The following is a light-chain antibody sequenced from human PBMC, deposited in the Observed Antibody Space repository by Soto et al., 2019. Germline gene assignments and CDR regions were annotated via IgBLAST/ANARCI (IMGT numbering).Light chain of an antibody. J-gene: IGKJ5*01. CDR3: QQVNSYPIT. CDR2: AAS. CDR1: QGISNS. V-gene: IGKV1-9*01. Sequence: DIHLTQSPSFLSASVGDRVIITCRASQGISNSLAWYQQKPGKAPKLLIYAASTLHSGVPSRFSGSGSGTELTLTISSLQPEDVATYYCQQVNSYPITFGQGTRLEIK.